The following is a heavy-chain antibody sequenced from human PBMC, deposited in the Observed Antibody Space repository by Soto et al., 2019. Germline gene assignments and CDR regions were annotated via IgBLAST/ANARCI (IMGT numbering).Heavy chain of an antibody. CDR2: AYYGGNT. CDR1: GDSISSYY. CDR3: AKHLSAWLRMEAFDV. D-gene: IGHD5-12*01. Sequence: QVQLQESGPGLVKPSETLSLTCTVSGDSISSYYWSWIRQPPGKGLEWIGYAYYGGNTNYNPSLKSRVTMSVETSKSQFALKLNSVTGADTAVYYCAKHLSAWLRMEAFDVWGPGTMVTVSS. V-gene: IGHV4-59*08. J-gene: IGHJ3*01.